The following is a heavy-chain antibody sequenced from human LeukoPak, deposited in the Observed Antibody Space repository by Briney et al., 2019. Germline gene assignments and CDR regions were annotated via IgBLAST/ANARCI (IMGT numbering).Heavy chain of an antibody. Sequence: PGGSLRLSCAASGFTFSSYGMHWVRQAPGKGLEWVAVISYDGSNKYYADSVKGRFTISRDNSKNTLYLQMNSLRAEDTAVYYCARDSEYYYDSSGYLQHWGQGTLVTVSS. V-gene: IGHV3-30*03. CDR2: ISYDGSNK. CDR1: GFTFSSYG. J-gene: IGHJ1*01. CDR3: ARDSEYYYDSSGYLQH. D-gene: IGHD3-22*01.